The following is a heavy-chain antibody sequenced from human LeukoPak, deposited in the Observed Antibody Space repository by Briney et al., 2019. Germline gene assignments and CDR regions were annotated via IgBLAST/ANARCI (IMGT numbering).Heavy chain of an antibody. CDR1: GGTFSSYA. V-gene: IGHV1-69*05. CDR2: IIPIFGTA. Sequence: SVKVSCKASGGTFSSYAISWVRQALGQGLEWMGGIIPIFGTANYAQKFQGRVTITTDESTSTAYMELSSLRSEDTAVYYCARSSSSWYLGYFDYWGQGTLVTVSS. CDR3: ARSSSSWYLGYFDY. J-gene: IGHJ4*02. D-gene: IGHD6-13*01.